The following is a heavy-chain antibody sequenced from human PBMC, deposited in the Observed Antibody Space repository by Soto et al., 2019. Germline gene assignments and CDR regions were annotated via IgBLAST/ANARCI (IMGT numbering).Heavy chain of an antibody. D-gene: IGHD3-3*01. CDR3: ARGGYYDFWSGYAVEGMDV. CDR1: GGSISSYY. J-gene: IGHJ6*02. Sequence: SETLSLTCTVSGGSISSYYWGWIRQPPGKGLEWIGSIYYSGSTYYNPSLKSRVTISVDTSKNQYSLKLSSVTAADTAVFYCARGGYYDFWSGYAVEGMDVWGQGTTVTVSS. CDR2: IYYSGST. V-gene: IGHV4-39*01.